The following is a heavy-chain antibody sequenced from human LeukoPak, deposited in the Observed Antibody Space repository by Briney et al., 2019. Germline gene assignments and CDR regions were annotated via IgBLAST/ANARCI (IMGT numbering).Heavy chain of an antibody. CDR2: ISGSGGST. Sequence: PGGSLRLSCAASGFTFSTYGMSWVRQAPGKGLEWVSAISGSGGSTYYADSVKGRFTISRDNSKNTLYLQMNSLRAEDTAVYYCAKDSGGYYVWGSYRDDYWGQGTLVTVSS. CDR1: GFTFSTYG. V-gene: IGHV3-23*01. J-gene: IGHJ4*02. D-gene: IGHD3-16*02. CDR3: AKDSGGYYVWGSYRDDY.